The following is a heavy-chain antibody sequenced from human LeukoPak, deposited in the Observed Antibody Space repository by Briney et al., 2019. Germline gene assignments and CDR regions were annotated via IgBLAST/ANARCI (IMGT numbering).Heavy chain of an antibody. D-gene: IGHD6-13*01. J-gene: IGHJ5*02. CDR1: GGTFSSYA. Sequence: ASVKVSCKASGGTFSSYAISWVRQAPGQGLEWMGGIIPIFGTANYAQKFQGRVTITADESTSTAYMELSSLRSEDTAVCYCAREDSSSSWFDPWGQGTLVTVSS. CDR2: IIPIFGTA. CDR3: AREDSSSSWFDP. V-gene: IGHV1-69*13.